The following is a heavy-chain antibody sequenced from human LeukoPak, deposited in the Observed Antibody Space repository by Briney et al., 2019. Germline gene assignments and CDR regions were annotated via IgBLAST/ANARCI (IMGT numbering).Heavy chain of an antibody. CDR2: ISGSGGST. D-gene: IGHD4-17*01. J-gene: IGHJ4*02. CDR3: ARDDNYGDSPFDY. Sequence: GGSLRLSCSASGFTFSSYAMSWVRQAPGKGLEWVSAISGSGGSTYYADSVKGRFTISRDNSKNTLYLQMNSLRAEDTAVYYCARDDNYGDSPFDYWGQGTLVTVSS. V-gene: IGHV3-23*01. CDR1: GFTFSSYA.